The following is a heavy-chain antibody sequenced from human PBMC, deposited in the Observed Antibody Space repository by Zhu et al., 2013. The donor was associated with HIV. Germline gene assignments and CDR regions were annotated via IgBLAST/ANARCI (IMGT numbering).Heavy chain of an antibody. CDR1: GGTFSSYA. CDR3: ARGVIATQYYGMDV. V-gene: IGHV1-69*06. D-gene: IGHD6-6*01. J-gene: IGHJ6*02. CDR2: IIPFFNTT. Sequence: QVQLVQSGAEVKKPGSSVKVSCKASGGTFSSYAISWVRQAPGQGLEWMGGIIPFFNTTNYAQKFQGRVTITADKSTNTAYLELSSLIFEDTAIYYCARGVIATQYYGMDVWGQGTSVSVSS.